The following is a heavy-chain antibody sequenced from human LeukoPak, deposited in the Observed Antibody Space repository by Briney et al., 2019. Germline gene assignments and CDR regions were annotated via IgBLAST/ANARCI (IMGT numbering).Heavy chain of an antibody. CDR3: ARYCTSTSCFLKHVFDS. Sequence: SETLSLTCTVSGGSISSYYWSWIRQPPGKGLGWIGSIYYSGTTYYNPSLKSRVTISADTSKNQFSLELSSVTAADTAVYYCARYCTSTSCFLKHVFDSWGQGTLVTVSS. CDR2: IYYSGTT. V-gene: IGHV4-59*05. J-gene: IGHJ4*02. CDR1: GGSISSYY. D-gene: IGHD2-2*01.